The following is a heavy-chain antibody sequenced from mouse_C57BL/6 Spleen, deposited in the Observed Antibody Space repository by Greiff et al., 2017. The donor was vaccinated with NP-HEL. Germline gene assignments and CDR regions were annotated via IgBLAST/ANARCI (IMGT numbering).Heavy chain of an antibody. J-gene: IGHJ4*01. CDR3: ARDGYAMDY. CDR1: GFTFSSYG. Sequence: VQLKQSGGDLVKPGGSLKLSCAASGFTFSSYGMSWVRQTPDKRLEWVATISSGGSYTYYPDSVKGRFTISRDNAKNTLYLQMSSLKSEDTAMYYCARDGYAMDYWGQGTSVTVSS. V-gene: IGHV5-6*01. CDR2: ISSGGSYT.